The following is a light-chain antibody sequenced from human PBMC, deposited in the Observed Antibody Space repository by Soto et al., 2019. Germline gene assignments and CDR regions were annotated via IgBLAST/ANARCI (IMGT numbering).Light chain of an antibody. Sequence: EIVLTQSPGTLSLSPGERATLSCRASQSVYNSYLAWYQQKPGQTPRPLINAASNRATGVPDRFSGSGSGTDFTLTISRLEPEDFAVYYCQQYGSPPHTFGQGTKVEI. V-gene: IGKV3-20*01. CDR1: QSVYNSY. CDR2: AAS. J-gene: IGKJ2*01. CDR3: QQYGSPPHT.